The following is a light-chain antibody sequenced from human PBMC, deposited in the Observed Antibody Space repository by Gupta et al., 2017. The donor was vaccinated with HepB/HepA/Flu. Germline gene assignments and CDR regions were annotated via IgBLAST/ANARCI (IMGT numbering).Light chain of an antibody. CDR1: QSVSSRY. CDR3: QQDGSSPYT. V-gene: IGKV3-20*01. CDR2: AAS. J-gene: IGKJ2*01. Sequence: EIVLTQSPATLSLSPGERATLSCRASQSVSSRYLGWYQQKPGQAPRLLIYAASSRATGIPDRFSGSGSETDFTLTISRLEPEDFAVYYCQQDGSSPYTFGQGTKLEIK.